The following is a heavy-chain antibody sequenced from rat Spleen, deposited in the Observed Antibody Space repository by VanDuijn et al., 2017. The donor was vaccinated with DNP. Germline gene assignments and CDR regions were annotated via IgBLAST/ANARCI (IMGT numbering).Heavy chain of an antibody. CDR1: GFTFSDYY. CDR3: ARHVLPLRVWDY. D-gene: IGHD1-11*01. CDR2: IRYDGYST. V-gene: IGHV5-22*01. Sequence: EVQLVASGGGLVQPGRSLKLSSAASGFTFSDYYMAWVRQTPTRGLEWVAYIRYDGYSTYFGDSVKGRFTISRDNAKSTLYLQMNSLRSEDMATYYCARHVLPLRVWDYWGQGVMVTVSS. J-gene: IGHJ2*01.